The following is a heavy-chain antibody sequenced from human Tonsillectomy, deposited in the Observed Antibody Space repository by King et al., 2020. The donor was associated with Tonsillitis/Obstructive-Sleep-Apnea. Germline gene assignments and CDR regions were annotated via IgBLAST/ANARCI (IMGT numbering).Heavy chain of an antibody. D-gene: IGHD5-18*01. V-gene: IGHV1-2*04. CDR1: GYTFTGYH. CDR2: INPNTGGT. J-gene: IGHJ6*03. Sequence: VQLVESGAEVKKPGASVKVSCKASGYTFTGYHLHWVRQAPGQGLEWMGRINPNTGGTNYAQTFQGWVTMTRDTSISTAYMELSRLRSDDTAVYYCAREGYSPMDVWGKGSTVTVSS. CDR3: AREGYSPMDV.